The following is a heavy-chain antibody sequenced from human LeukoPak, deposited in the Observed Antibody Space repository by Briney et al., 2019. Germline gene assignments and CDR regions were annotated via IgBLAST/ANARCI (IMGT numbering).Heavy chain of an antibody. CDR1: GGSISSGGYY. CDR3: ATNEYNWNYKGAFDI. Sequence: SETLSHTCTVSGGSISSGGYYWSWIRQHPGKGLEWIGYIYYSGSTYYNPSLKSRVTISVDTSKNQFSLKLSSVTAADTAVYYCATNEYNWNYKGAFDIWGKGTMVTVSS. CDR2: IYYSGST. D-gene: IGHD1-7*01. J-gene: IGHJ3*02. V-gene: IGHV4-31*03.